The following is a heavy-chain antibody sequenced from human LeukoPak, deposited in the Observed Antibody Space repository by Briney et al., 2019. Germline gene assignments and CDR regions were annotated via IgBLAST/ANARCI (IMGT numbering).Heavy chain of an antibody. Sequence: GGSLRLSCAASGFTFDDYAMHWVRQAPGKGLEWVSGISWNSGSIGYADSVKGRFTISRDNAKNSLYLQMNSLRAGDTALYYCARPVSSGHLYYFDYWGQGTLVTVSS. J-gene: IGHJ4*02. D-gene: IGHD3-22*01. CDR3: ARPVSSGHLYYFDY. CDR2: ISWNSGSI. V-gene: IGHV3-9*01. CDR1: GFTFDDYA.